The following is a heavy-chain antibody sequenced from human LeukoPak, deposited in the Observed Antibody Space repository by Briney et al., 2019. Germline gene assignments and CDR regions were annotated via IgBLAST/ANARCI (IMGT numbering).Heavy chain of an antibody. Sequence: GGSLRLSCAASGFTLSDYYMSWIRQAPGKELEWVSYSSSSGSTIYYADSVKGRFAISRDNAKNSLYLQMNSLRAEDTAVYYCARRRDFIDYWGQGTLVTVSS. CDR3: ARRRDFIDY. CDR1: GFTLSDYY. V-gene: IGHV3-11*01. J-gene: IGHJ4*02. CDR2: SSSSGSTI. D-gene: IGHD3/OR15-3a*01.